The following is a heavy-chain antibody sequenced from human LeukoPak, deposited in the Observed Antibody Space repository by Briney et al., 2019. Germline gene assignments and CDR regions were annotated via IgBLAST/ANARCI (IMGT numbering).Heavy chain of an antibody. D-gene: IGHD3-9*01. CDR3: ARKTGYSRGNAFDI. J-gene: IGHJ3*02. CDR2: ISSGSIYT. CDR1: RFIYRDYY. Sequence: GGSLRLSCAASRFIYRDYYINWIRHARGKGLEWLSYISSGSIYTNYADSVKGRFTISRDNAKNSLYLQMNSLRAEDTAVYYCARKTGYSRGNAFDIWGQGTMVTVSS. V-gene: IGHV3-11*03.